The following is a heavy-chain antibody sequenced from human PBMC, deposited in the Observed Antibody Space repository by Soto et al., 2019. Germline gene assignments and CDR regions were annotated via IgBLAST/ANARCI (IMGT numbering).Heavy chain of an antibody. Sequence: ASVKVSCKASGYTFTSYGISWVRQAPGQGLEWMGWISAYNGNTNYAQKLQGRVTITTDTSTSTAYMELRSLSSDETAVYYCARHYGSGSLPPWVNYYYYYMDVWGKGTTVTVSS. J-gene: IGHJ6*03. D-gene: IGHD3-10*01. CDR3: ARHYGSGSLPPWVNYYYYYMDV. V-gene: IGHV1-18*01. CDR2: ISAYNGNT. CDR1: GYTFTSYG.